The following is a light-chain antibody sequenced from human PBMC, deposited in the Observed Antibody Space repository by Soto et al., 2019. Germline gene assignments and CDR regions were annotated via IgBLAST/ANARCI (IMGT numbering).Light chain of an antibody. CDR1: SSDVGAYNL. V-gene: IGLV2-14*02. J-gene: IGLJ3*02. Sequence: QSALTQPASVSGSPGQSITISCTGTSSDVGAYNLVSWYQQHPGRAPKLFISDVSDRPSGVSDRFSGSKSGNTASLTISGLQAEDEASYYCSSYTNTSTLVFGGGTKLTVL. CDR3: SSYTNTSTLV. CDR2: DVS.